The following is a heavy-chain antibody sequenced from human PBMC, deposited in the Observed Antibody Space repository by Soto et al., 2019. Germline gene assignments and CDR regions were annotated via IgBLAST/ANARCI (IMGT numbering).Heavy chain of an antibody. V-gene: IGHV4-31*03. CDR1: GGSISSGGYY. CDR3: ARWCPTVVTPANWFDP. CDR2: IYYSGST. J-gene: IGHJ5*02. Sequence: SETLSLTCTVSGGSISSGGYYWSWIRQHPGKGLEWIGYIYYSGSTYYNPSLKSRVTISVDTSKNQFSLKLSSVTAADTAVCYCARWCPTVVTPANWFDPWGQGTLVTVSS. D-gene: IGHD4-17*01.